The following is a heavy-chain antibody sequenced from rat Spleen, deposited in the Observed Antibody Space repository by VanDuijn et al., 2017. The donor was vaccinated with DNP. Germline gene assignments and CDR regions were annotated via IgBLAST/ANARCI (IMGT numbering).Heavy chain of an antibody. Sequence: QVQLKESGPGLVQPSQTLSLTCTVSGFSLTSHTVSWVRQPPGKGLEWIAAMSSGGSTYYNSALKSRLSISRDTSKSQVFLKMNSRQTEDTAMYFCARWGDYWGQGVMVTVSS. CDR1: GFSLTSHT. CDR3: ARWGDY. CDR2: MSSGGST. V-gene: IGHV2-6*01. J-gene: IGHJ2*01.